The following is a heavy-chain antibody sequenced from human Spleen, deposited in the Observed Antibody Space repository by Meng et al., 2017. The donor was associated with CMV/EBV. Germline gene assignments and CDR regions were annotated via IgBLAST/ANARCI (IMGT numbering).Heavy chain of an antibody. CDR1: GYSISSGYY. D-gene: IGHD3-22*01. V-gene: IGHV4-38-2*02. CDR2: IYHSGST. Sequence: GSLRLSCTVSGYSISSGYYWGWIRQPPGKGLEWIGSIYHSGSTYYNPSLKSRVTISVDTSKNQFSLRLSSVTAADTAVYYCARDDTITMIGAFDIWGQGTMVTVSS. J-gene: IGHJ3*02. CDR3: ARDDTITMIGAFDI.